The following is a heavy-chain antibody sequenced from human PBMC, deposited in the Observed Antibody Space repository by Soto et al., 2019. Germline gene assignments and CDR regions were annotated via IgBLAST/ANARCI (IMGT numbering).Heavy chain of an antibody. D-gene: IGHD3-3*01. CDR1: GGSISSSSYY. V-gene: IGHV4-39*01. CDR3: ASHPQRITIAAN. CDR2: IYYSGST. J-gene: IGHJ4*02. Sequence: QLQLQESGPGLVKPSETLSLTCTVSGGSISSSSYYWGWIRQPPGKGLEWIGSIYYSGSTYYNPSPKSRVTISVDTSKNQFSLKLSSVTAADTAVYYCASHPQRITIAANWGQGTLVTVSS.